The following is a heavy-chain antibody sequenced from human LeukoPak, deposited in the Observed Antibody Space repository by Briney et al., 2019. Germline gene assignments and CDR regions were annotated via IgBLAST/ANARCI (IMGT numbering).Heavy chain of an antibody. V-gene: IGHV1-2*02. Sequence: ASVKVSCKASGYTFTGYYMHWVRQAPGQGLEWMGWINPNSGGTNYAQKFQGRVTMTRDTSISTAYMELRSLRSDDTAVYYCARDGGYSSSWPYYYYYMDVWGKGTTVTVSS. CDR1: GYTFTGYY. CDR2: INPNSGGT. CDR3: ARDGGYSSSWPYYYYYMDV. D-gene: IGHD6-13*01. J-gene: IGHJ6*03.